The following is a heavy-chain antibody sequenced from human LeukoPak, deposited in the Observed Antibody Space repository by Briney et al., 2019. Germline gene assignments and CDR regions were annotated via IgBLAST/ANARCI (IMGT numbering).Heavy chain of an antibody. CDR2: ISSSSSYI. J-gene: IGHJ4*02. V-gene: IGHV3-21*01. CDR1: GFTFSSYS. Sequence: GGSLRLSCAASGFTFSSYSMNWVRQAPGKGLEWVSSISSSSSYIYYADSVKGRFTISRDNAKNSLYLQMNSLRAGDTAVYYCARDRAVPNFDYWGQGTLVTVSS. CDR3: ARDRAVPNFDY. D-gene: IGHD6-19*01.